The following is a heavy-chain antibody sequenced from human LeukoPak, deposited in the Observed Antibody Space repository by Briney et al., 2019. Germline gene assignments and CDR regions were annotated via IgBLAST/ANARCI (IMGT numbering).Heavy chain of an antibody. CDR2: IYYSGST. Sequence: SETLSLTCTVSGGSISSSSYYWGWIRQPPGKGLEWIGSIYYSGSTYYNPSLKSRVTISVDTSKNQFSLKLSSVTAADTAVYYCARDSNCSGGSCYLFDPWGQGTLVTVSS. CDR1: GGSISSSSYY. D-gene: IGHD2-15*01. CDR3: ARDSNCSGGSCYLFDP. V-gene: IGHV4-39*07. J-gene: IGHJ5*02.